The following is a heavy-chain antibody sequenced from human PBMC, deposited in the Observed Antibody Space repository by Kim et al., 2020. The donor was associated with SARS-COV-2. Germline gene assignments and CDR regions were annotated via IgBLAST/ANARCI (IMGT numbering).Heavy chain of an antibody. J-gene: IGHJ6*02. V-gene: IGHV3-30*04. CDR2: ISYDGSNK. D-gene: IGHD2-15*01. CDR3: ARDIASYCSGWIYYYYGMDV. Sequence: GGSLRLSCAASGFTFSSYGMHWVRQAPGKGLEWVAVISYDGSNKNYVDSVKGRFTISRDNSKNTLYLQMNSLRAEDTAVYYCARDIASYCSGWIYYYYGMDVWGQGTTVTVSS. CDR1: GFTFSSYG.